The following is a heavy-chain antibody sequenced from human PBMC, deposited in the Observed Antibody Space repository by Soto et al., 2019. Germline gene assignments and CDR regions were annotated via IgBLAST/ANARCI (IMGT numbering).Heavy chain of an antibody. Sequence: GGSLRLSCAVSGFTFTSYAMTWVRQAPGKGLEWVSAISGSGGSEFYADSVKGRFTISRDNSKNTLYLQMKSLRAEDTALYYCAKGDTTMITDYYAMDVWGQGTTFTVSS. CDR3: AKGDTTMITDYYAMDV. V-gene: IGHV3-23*01. CDR2: ISGSGGSE. J-gene: IGHJ6*02. D-gene: IGHD5-18*01. CDR1: GFTFTSYA.